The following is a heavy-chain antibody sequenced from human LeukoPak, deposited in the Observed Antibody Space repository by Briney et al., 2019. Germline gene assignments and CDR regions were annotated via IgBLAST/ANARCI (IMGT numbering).Heavy chain of an antibody. J-gene: IGHJ4*02. CDR1: EFTFSSYW. V-gene: IGHV3-7*01. Sequence: GGSLRLSCAASEFTFSSYWMSWVRQAPGKGLEWVANIKQDGSEKYYVDSVKGRFTISRDNAKNSLYLQMNSLRAEDTAVYYCARSLWGSTSCFDYWGQGTLVTVSS. D-gene: IGHD2-2*01. CDR2: IKQDGSEK. CDR3: ARSLWGSTSCFDY.